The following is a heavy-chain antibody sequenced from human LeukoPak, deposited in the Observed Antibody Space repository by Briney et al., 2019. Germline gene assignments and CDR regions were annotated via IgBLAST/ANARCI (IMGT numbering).Heavy chain of an antibody. D-gene: IGHD3-22*01. V-gene: IGHV3-7*03. CDR1: GFTFSRYW. J-gene: IGHJ4*02. CDR3: ARDKGDYDTSGSLFVF. Sequence: QPGGSLRLSCAASGFTFSRYWISWVRHLPRKGLEWVANIKQDGSEKYYVDSVKGRFTISRDNAKNSLYLQMNSLRAEETAVYYCARDKGDYDTSGSLFVFGGQGTLVTVSS. CDR2: IKQDGSEK.